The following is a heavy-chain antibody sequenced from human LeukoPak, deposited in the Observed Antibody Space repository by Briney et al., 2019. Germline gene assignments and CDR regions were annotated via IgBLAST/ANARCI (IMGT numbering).Heavy chain of an antibody. CDR1: GFTFSSYA. D-gene: IGHD3-10*01. CDR2: ISYDGSNK. V-gene: IGHV3-30*04. J-gene: IGHJ3*02. CDR3: AREGGGTMVRPQGAFDI. Sequence: GRSLRLSCAASGFTFSSYAMHWVRQAPGKGLEWVAVISYDGSNKYYADSVKGRFTISRDNSKNTLYLQMNSLRAEDTAVYYCAREGGGTMVRPQGAFDIWGQGTMVTVSS.